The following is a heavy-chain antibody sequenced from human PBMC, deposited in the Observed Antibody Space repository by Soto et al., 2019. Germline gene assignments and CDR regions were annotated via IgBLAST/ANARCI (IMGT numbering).Heavy chain of an antibody. Sequence: SETLSLSCTVSGGSVSSSSYYWGWIRQPPGKGLEWIGSIYYSGSTYYNPSLKSRVTISVDTSKNQFSLKLSSVTAADTAVYYCARQDYSSLDYWGQGTLVTVSS. CDR2: IYYSGST. D-gene: IGHD6-13*01. CDR1: GGSVSSSSYY. CDR3: ARQDYSSLDY. J-gene: IGHJ4*02. V-gene: IGHV4-39*01.